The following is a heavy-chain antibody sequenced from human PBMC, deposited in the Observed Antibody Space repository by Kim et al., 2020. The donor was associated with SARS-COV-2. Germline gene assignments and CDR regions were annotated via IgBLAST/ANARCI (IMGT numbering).Heavy chain of an antibody. CDR2: IYYSGST. CDR3: ARGHYDFWSGPTAYYMDV. D-gene: IGHD3-3*01. CDR1: GGSISSYY. J-gene: IGHJ6*03. V-gene: IGHV4-59*01. Sequence: SETLSLTCTVSGGSISSYYWSWIRQPPGKGLEWIGYIYYSGSTNYNPSLKSRVTISVDTSKNQFSLKLSSVTAADTAVYYCARGHYDFWSGPTAYYMDVWGKGTTVTVSS.